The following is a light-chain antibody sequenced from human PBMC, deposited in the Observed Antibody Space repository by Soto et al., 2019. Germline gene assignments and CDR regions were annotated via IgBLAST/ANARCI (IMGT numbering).Light chain of an antibody. CDR1: QSISSW. CDR2: DAS. V-gene: IGKV1-5*01. Sequence: MTQSPATLSVSPGERVTLSCRASQSISSWLAWYQQKPGKAPKLLIYDASSLESGVPSRFSGSGSGTEFTLTISSLQPDDFATYYCQQYNSYSPWTFDQGTKVEIK. J-gene: IGKJ1*01. CDR3: QQYNSYSPWT.